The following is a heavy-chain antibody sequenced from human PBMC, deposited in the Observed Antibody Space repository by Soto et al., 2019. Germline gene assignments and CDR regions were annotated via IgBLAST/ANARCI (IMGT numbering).Heavy chain of an antibody. Sequence: QVQLVQSGAEVKKPGASVKVSCKASGYTFTSYGISWVRQAPGQGLEWMGWISAYNGNTNYAQKLQGRVTRTTDTSTSTAYRELRSLRSDDTAVYYCAGGRAYYYDSSGLRDWGQGTLVTVSS. V-gene: IGHV1-18*04. CDR2: ISAYNGNT. D-gene: IGHD3-22*01. J-gene: IGHJ4*02. CDR1: GYTFTSYG. CDR3: AGGRAYYYDSSGLRD.